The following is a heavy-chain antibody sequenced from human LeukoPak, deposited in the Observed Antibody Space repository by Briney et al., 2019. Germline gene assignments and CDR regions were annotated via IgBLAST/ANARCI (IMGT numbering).Heavy chain of an antibody. Sequence: SETLSLTCAVYGGSFSGYYWSWIRQPPGKGLEWIGEINHSGSTNYNPSLKSRVTISVDTSKNQFSLKLSSVTAADTAVYYCARGSVLRYFDWLLYYHYYMDVWGKGTTVTVSS. V-gene: IGHV4-34*01. CDR3: ARGSVLRYFDWLLYYHYYMDV. CDR2: INHSGST. J-gene: IGHJ6*03. D-gene: IGHD3-9*01. CDR1: GGSFSGYY.